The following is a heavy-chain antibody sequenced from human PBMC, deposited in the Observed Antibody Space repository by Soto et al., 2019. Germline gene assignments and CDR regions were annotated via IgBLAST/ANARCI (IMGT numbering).Heavy chain of an antibody. CDR3: ARGVAAAGVYYYGMDV. CDR1: GYTFTSYG. V-gene: IGHV1-46*01. D-gene: IGHD6-13*01. Sequence: ASVKVSCKASGYTFTSYGISWVRQAPGQGLEWMGIINPSGGSTSYAQKFQGRVTMTRDTSTSTVYMELSSLRSEGTAVYYCARGVAAAGVYYYGMDVWGQGTTVTVSS. CDR2: INPSGGST. J-gene: IGHJ6*02.